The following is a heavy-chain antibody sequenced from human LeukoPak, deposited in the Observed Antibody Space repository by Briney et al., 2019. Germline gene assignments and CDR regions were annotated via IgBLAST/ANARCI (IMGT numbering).Heavy chain of an antibody. CDR1: GYTFTSHG. CDR2: ISAYNGNT. V-gene: IGHV1-18*01. J-gene: IGHJ4*02. Sequence: ASVKVSCKASGYTFTSHGISWVRQAPGQGLEWMGWISAYNGNTNYAQKLQGRVTMTTDTSTSTAYMELRSLRSDDTAVYYCARDRRYYDSSGLPFDYWGQGTLVTVSS. D-gene: IGHD3-22*01. CDR3: ARDRRYYDSSGLPFDY.